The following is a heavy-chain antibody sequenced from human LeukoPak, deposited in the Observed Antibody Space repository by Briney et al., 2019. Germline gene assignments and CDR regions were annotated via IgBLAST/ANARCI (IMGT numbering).Heavy chain of an antibody. CDR2: LTGSGGIT. V-gene: IGHV3-23*01. D-gene: IGHD6-19*01. CDR1: GLTFSTYP. Sequence: GGSLRLSCAASGLTFSTYPMTWVRQAPGKGLEWVSTLTGSGGITDYADSVRGRFTISRDNPKNTVSLQMNSLRPEDTAVYYCAREGRGWYPAYWGQGTLVTVSS. CDR3: AREGRGWYPAY. J-gene: IGHJ4*02.